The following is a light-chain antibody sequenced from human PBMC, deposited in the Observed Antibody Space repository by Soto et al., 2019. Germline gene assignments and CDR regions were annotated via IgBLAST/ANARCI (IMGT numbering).Light chain of an antibody. CDR2: KAS. CDR3: QQYNSYST. Sequence: EIRTSQSPATVSAYVGDRVTITCRASQSISSWLAWYQQKPGKAPKLLIYKASSLESGVPSRFSGSGPGTEFTLTISSLQPDDFATYYCQQYNSYSTFGQGTKVDVK. J-gene: IGKJ1*01. CDR1: QSISSW. V-gene: IGKV1-5*03.